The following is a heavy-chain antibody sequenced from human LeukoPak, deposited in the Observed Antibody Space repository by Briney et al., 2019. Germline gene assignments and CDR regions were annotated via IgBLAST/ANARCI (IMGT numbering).Heavy chain of an antibody. CDR1: AFSLSSYT. CDR2: ISRSSHYT. J-gene: IGHJ1*01. Sequence: TGGSLRLSCAASAFSLSSYTMNWVRQAPGKGLEWVSSISRSSHYTYYADSVRGRFTISRDNAKNSLYLQMNSLRAEDTAVYYCAMGDFWSGYYSAEYFQHWGQGTLVTVSS. CDR3: AMGDFWSGYYSAEYFQH. D-gene: IGHD3-3*01. V-gene: IGHV3-21*01.